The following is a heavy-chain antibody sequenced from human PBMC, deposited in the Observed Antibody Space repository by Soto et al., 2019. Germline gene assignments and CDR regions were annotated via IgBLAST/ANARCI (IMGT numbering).Heavy chain of an antibody. CDR3: AIPSGLTVTGPDY. D-gene: IGHD6-19*01. CDR2: ISGTGGRT. V-gene: IGHV3-23*01. J-gene: IGHJ4*02. Sequence: GGSLRLSCAAPGFTFSSYALNWVRQAPGKGLEWVSAISGTGGRTYYADSVKGRFTISRDNSKNTLYLQMNSLRAEDTAVYYCAIPSGLTVTGPDYWGQGTLVTVSS. CDR1: GFTFSSYA.